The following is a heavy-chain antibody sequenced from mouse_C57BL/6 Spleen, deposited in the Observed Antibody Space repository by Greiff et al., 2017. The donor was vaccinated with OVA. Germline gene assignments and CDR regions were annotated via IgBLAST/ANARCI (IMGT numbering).Heavy chain of an antibody. CDR3: ARGLLSYAMDY. J-gene: IGHJ4*01. Sequence: EVQVVESGGGLVKPGGSLKLSCAASGFTFSDYGMHWVRQAPEKGLEWVVYISSGSSTIYYADTVKGRFTISRDNAKNTLFLQMTSLRSEDTAMYYCARGLLSYAMDYWGQGTSVTVSS. D-gene: IGHD2-1*01. CDR1: GFTFSDYG. CDR2: ISSGSSTI. V-gene: IGHV5-17*01.